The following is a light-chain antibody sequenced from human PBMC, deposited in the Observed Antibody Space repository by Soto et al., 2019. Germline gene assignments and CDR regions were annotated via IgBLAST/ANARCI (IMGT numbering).Light chain of an antibody. CDR3: QQYNNWPPSYT. J-gene: IGKJ2*01. CDR2: GSS. V-gene: IGKV3-15*01. Sequence: EVVMTQSPATLSLSPGDRATLSCRASQSVTTNFAWYQQRPGQAPRLLIYGSSPRATGVPARFSGSGSGTEFSLTISSLQSEDFAVYYCQQYNNWPPSYTFGQGTQLEIK. CDR1: QSVTTN.